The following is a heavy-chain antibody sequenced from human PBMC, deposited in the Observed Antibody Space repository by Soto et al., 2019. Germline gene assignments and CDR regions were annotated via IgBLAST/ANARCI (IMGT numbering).Heavy chain of an antibody. CDR1: GGSISSYY. CDR2: IYYSGST. D-gene: IGHD2-15*01. CDR3: ARQRLGRDCSGGSCYSDAFNI. V-gene: IGHV4-59*08. Sequence: SETLSLTCTVSGGSISSYYWSWIRQPPGKGLEWIGYIYYSGSTNYNPSLKSRVTISVDTSKNQFSLKLSSVTAADTAVYYCARQRLGRDCSGGSCYSDAFNIWGQGTMVTVSS. J-gene: IGHJ3*02.